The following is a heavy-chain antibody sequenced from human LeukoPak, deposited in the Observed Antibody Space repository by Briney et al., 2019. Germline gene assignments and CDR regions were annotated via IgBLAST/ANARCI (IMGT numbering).Heavy chain of an antibody. CDR3: AREVVGSYGLFDY. J-gene: IGHJ4*02. D-gene: IGHD5-18*01. Sequence: GGSLRLSCAASGFTVSNNYMGWVRQAPGKGLEWVSGIYSGGSTYYADSVKGRFTISRDNSRNTLVLQMNSLRAEDTAVYYCAREVVGSYGLFDYWGQGTLVTVSS. CDR1: GFTVSNNY. CDR2: IYSGGST. V-gene: IGHV3-66*01.